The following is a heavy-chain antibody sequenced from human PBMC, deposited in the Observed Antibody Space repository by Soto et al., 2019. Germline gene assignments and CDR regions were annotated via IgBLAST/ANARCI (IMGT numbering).Heavy chain of an antibody. D-gene: IGHD2-21*02. J-gene: IGHJ6*04. Sequence: SQTLSLTCAISGASVASKSGAWNLIRQSPSRGLEWLGRTYYRSKWYNDCAVSVKSRITINPDTSKNQFSLHLNSVTPEDTAVYYCGTFLDTATPDVWGEGTTVTVSS. CDR3: GTFLDTATPDV. CDR2: TYYRSKWYN. V-gene: IGHV6-1*01. CDR1: GASVASKSGA.